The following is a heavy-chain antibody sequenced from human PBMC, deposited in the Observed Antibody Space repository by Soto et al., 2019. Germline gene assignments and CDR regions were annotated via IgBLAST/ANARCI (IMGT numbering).Heavy chain of an antibody. CDR3: ARGFNFIFDDFADMRWNFDP. J-gene: IGHJ5*02. V-gene: IGHV4-4*07. D-gene: IGHD3-3*02. Sequence: SETLSLTCTVTGGSINTYYWSWIRQSAGKGLEWIGRVYTTGSTNYNPSLKSRVTISVDTSRNQFSLSLRSVTAADTAVYYCARGFNFIFDDFADMRWNFDPWGQGTLVTVSS. CDR2: VYTTGST. CDR1: GGSINTYY.